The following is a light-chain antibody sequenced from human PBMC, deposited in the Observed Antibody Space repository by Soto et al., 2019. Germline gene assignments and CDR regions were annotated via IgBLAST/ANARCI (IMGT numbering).Light chain of an antibody. CDR2: DDG. CDR3: QVWDSSSDHRVV. Sequence: SYELTQAPSVSVAPGQTARITCGGNNIAIKSVHWYQQKPGQAPVLVVDDDGDRPSGIPERFSGSNSGNTATLTITRVEAGDEADYHCQVWDSSSDHRVVFGGGTKVTVL. V-gene: IGLV3-21*02. CDR1: NIAIKS. J-gene: IGLJ2*01.